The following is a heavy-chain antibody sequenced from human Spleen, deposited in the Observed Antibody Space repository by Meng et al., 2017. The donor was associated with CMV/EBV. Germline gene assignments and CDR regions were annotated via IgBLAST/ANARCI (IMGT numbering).Heavy chain of an antibody. CDR1: GYTFTSYD. Sequence: ASVKVSCKASGYTFTSYDINWVRQATGQGLEWMGWMNPNSGNTGYAQKFQGRVTMTRNTSISTAYMELSSLRSEDTAVYYCARDIVVVPAAHEGYGMDVWGQGTTVTVSS. CDR2: MNPNSGNT. J-gene: IGHJ6*02. CDR3: ARDIVVVPAAHEGYGMDV. V-gene: IGHV1-8*01. D-gene: IGHD2-2*01.